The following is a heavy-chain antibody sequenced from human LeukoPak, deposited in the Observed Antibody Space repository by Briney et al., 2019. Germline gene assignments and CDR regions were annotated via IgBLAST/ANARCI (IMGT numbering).Heavy chain of an antibody. CDR3: AKDITVWGSYRPLGFDY. CDR1: GFTFDDYA. CDR2: ISWNSGSI. D-gene: IGHD3-16*02. Sequence: GRSLRLSCAASGFTFDDYAMHWVRQAPGKGLEWVSGISWNSGSIGYADSVKGRFTISRDNAKNSLYLQMNSLRAEDTALYYCAKDITVWGSYRPLGFDYWGQGTLVTVSS. J-gene: IGHJ4*02. V-gene: IGHV3-9*01.